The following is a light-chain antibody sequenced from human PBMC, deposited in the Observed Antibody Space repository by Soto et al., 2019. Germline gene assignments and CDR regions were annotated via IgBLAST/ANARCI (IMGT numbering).Light chain of an antibody. Sequence: QAVVTQPPSASGTPGQRVSITCSGSDSNIGSNSVHWYQQFPGMAPKLLVYKSDQRPSGVPDRFSGSKSVTSASLAISGLRAEDEAEYYCATWDDGLSGVLFGGGTKLTVL. CDR3: ATWDDGLSGVL. J-gene: IGLJ2*01. CDR1: DSNIGSNS. V-gene: IGLV1-47*01. CDR2: KSD.